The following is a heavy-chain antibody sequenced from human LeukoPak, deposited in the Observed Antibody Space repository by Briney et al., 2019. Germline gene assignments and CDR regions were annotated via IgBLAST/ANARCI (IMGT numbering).Heavy chain of an antibody. V-gene: IGHV3-7*01. Sequence: GGSLRLSCAASGFTFSSYWMSWVRQAPGKGLEWVANIKQDGSEKYYVDSVKGRFTISRDNAKNSLYLQMNSLRAEDTAVYYCARDGNYDFWSGIYYYYMDVWGKGTTVTVSS. D-gene: IGHD3-3*01. CDR3: ARDGNYDFWSGIYYYYMDV. J-gene: IGHJ6*03. CDR1: GFTFSSYW. CDR2: IKQDGSEK.